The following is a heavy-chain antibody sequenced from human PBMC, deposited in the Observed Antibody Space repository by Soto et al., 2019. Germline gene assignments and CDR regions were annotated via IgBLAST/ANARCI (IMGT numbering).Heavy chain of an antibody. CDR3: ASPYCSGGSCYSLTALNI. Sequence: PGGSLRLSCAASGFTFSSYWMSWVRQAPGKGLEWVANIKQDGSEKYYVDSVKGRFTISRDNAKNTLYLQMNSLRAEDTAVYYCASPYCSGGSCYSLTALNIWGQGTMVPVS. D-gene: IGHD2-15*01. CDR1: GFTFSSYW. J-gene: IGHJ3*02. V-gene: IGHV3-7*01. CDR2: IKQDGSEK.